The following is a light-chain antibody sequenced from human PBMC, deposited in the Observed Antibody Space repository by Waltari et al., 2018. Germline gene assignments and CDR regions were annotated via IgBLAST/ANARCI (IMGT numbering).Light chain of an antibody. V-gene: IGKV1-39*01. Sequence: DIQMTQSPSSLSASVGDRVTITGRASQSISSYLNWYQQKPGKAPKPLIYAASSLQSGVPSRFSGSGAGTEFTRAISRLQPEDFATYDCEQSYSTRVTFGPGTKVDI. CDR2: AAS. CDR3: EQSYSTRVT. CDR1: QSISSY. J-gene: IGKJ3*01.